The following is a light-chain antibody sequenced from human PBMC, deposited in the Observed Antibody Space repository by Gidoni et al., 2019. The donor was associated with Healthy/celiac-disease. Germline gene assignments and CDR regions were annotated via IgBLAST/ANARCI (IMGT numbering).Light chain of an antibody. J-gene: IGKJ2*03. Sequence: DIVMTQSPLSLHVTPGEPASISCRSSQSLLHSNGYNYLAWYLQKPGQSPQLLIDVGSKRASGVPDSIGSSGSGTDFTLKSSRVEAEDVGVYYCMQALQTPYSFGQXTKLEIK. CDR2: VGS. CDR3: MQALQTPYS. CDR1: QSLLHSNGYNY. V-gene: IGKV2-28*01.